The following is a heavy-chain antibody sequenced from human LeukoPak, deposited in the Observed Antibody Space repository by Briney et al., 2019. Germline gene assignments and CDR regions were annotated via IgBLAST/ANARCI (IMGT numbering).Heavy chain of an antibody. CDR3: ARALKGRFTIRKFVHDY. D-gene: IGHD3-10*01. CDR2: INHSGST. V-gene: IGHV4-34*01. J-gene: IGHJ4*02. CDR1: SGSFSSYY. Sequence: SETLSLTCAVYSGSFSSYYWSWIRQPPGKGLEWIGEINHSGSTNYNPSLKSRVTISVDTSKNQFSLKLSSVTAADTAVYYCARALKGRFTIRKFVHDYWGQGTLVTVSS.